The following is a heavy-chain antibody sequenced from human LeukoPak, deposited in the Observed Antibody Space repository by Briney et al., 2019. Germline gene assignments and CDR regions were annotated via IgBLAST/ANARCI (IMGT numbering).Heavy chain of an antibody. D-gene: IGHD5-24*01. J-gene: IGHJ4*02. Sequence: GGSLRLSCAASGFTFSSESMNWVRQAPGKGLEWASSISSSSSYIYYADSVKGRFTISRDNAKNSLYLQMNSLRAEDTAVYYCARDLEMATTPPNYWGQGTLVTVSS. CDR3: ARDLEMATTPPNY. V-gene: IGHV3-21*01. CDR1: GFTFSSES. CDR2: ISSSSSYI.